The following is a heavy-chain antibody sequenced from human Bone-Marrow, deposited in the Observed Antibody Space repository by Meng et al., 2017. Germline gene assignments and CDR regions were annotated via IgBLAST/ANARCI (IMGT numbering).Heavy chain of an antibody. Sequence: QVQLQSSAPGLVTPSGTLPPSCGSSGASVSSGYWGSWRRQPPSKGLERIGEFHNSGTTNYNPSLRSRVTISVDTSKNQFSLRLSSVTAADTAVYYCAASSGWYRIDSWGQGTLVTVSS. CDR3: AASSGWYRIDS. V-gene: IGHV4-4*02. D-gene: IGHD6-19*01. CDR2: FHNSGTT. J-gene: IGHJ4*02. CDR1: GASVSSGYW.